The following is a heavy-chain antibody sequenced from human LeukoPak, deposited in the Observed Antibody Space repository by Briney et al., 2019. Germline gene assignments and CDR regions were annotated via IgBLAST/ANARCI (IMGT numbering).Heavy chain of an antibody. CDR1: GYSFTSYW. CDR2: IYPGGSDT. J-gene: IGHJ4*02. CDR3: ARHSSLWLKDY. V-gene: IGHV5-51*01. Sequence: GESLKISCKGSGYSFTSYWIGWVRQMPGKGLEWMGIIYPGGSDTRYSPAFQGQVTISADKSISTAYLQWSSLKASDTAMYYCARHSSLWLKDYWGQGTLVTVSS. D-gene: IGHD2-21*01.